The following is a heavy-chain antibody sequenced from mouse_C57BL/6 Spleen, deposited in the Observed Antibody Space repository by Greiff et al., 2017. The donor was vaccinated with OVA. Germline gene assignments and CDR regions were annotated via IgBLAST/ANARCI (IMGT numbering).Heavy chain of an antibody. CDR2: INPNNGGT. J-gene: IGHJ3*01. Sequence: VQLKESGPELVKPGASVKISCKASGYTFTDYYMNWVKQSHGKSLEWIGDINPNNGGTSYNQKFKGKATLTVDKSSSTAYMELRSLTSEDSAVYYCARGYYGSRGGFAYWGQGTLVTVSA. CDR3: ARGYYGSRGGFAY. CDR1: GYTFTDYY. D-gene: IGHD1-1*01. V-gene: IGHV1-26*01.